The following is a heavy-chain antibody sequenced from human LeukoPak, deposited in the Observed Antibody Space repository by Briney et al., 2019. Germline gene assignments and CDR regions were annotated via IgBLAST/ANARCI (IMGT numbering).Heavy chain of an antibody. V-gene: IGHV4-34*01. CDR1: GGSFSXXX. D-gene: IGHD2-8*01. J-gene: IGHJ6*02. CDR3: ARDRIVLMVYANLDYGMDV. Sequence: SETLSLTCAVYGGSFSXXXWSWIRQPPGXXLXWXXXXXHSGSTNYNPSLKSRVTISVDTSKNQFSLKLSSVTAADTAVYYCARDRIVLMVYANLDYGMDVWGQGTTVTVSS. CDR2: XXHSGST.